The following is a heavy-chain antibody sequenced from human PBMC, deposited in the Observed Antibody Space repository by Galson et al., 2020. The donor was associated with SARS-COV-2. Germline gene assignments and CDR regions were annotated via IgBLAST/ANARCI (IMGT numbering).Heavy chain of an antibody. J-gene: IGHJ4*02. CDR3: AKRGFTTGWHGAN. D-gene: IGHD6-19*01. CDR1: GFIFSDYA. Sequence: TGGSLSLSCAASGFIFSDYAMSWVRQAPGKGLEWVSGISASGGTTYYADSVKGRFIISRDNSKNTLYLQMSSLRAEDTAIYYCAKRGFTTGWHGANWGQGTLVTVSS. V-gene: IGHV3-23*01. CDR2: ISASGGTT.